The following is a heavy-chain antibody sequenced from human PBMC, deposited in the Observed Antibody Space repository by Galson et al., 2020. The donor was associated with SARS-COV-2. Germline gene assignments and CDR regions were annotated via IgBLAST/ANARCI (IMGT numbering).Heavy chain of an antibody. CDR1: GFTFSSYE. CDR3: ARERYSDSSSFFDF. D-gene: IGHD3-9*01. J-gene: IGHJ4*02. Sequence: GGSLRLSCTASGFTFSSYEMNWVRQAPGKGLEWVSYISSSGGIVYYADSVKGRFTISRDSAKNSLYLQINSLRAEDTAVYYCARERYSDSSSFFDFWGQGTLVTVSS. V-gene: IGHV3-48*03. CDR2: ISSSGGIV.